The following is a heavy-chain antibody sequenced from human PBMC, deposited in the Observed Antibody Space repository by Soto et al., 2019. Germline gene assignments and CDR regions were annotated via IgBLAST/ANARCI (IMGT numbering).Heavy chain of an antibody. Sequence: PSETLSLTCTVSGGSISGSDYYWGWIRQPPGKGLEWIGNIYYSGITYFYPSLKSRVTISVDTSKNQFSLKLSSVTASDTAVYYCENRRGRWLPRDWGKGPLVTVSS. CDR2: IYYSGIT. J-gene: IGHJ4*02. CDR3: ENRRGRWLPRD. V-gene: IGHV4-39*01. D-gene: IGHD6-19*01. CDR1: GGSISGSDYY.